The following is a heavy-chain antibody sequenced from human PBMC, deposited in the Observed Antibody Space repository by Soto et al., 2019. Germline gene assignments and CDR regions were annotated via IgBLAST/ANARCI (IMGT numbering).Heavy chain of an antibody. CDR3: AKMWGVEYQLPEYYFDY. J-gene: IGHJ4*02. Sequence: EVQLLESGGGLVQPGGSLRLSCVASGFTFSSYAMSWVRQAPGKGLEWVSAISGSGGSTYYADSVKGRFTISRDNSKNTLYLQMNSLRAEDTAVYYCAKMWGVEYQLPEYYFDYWGQGTLVTVSS. D-gene: IGHD2-2*01. CDR2: ISGSGGST. CDR1: GFTFSSYA. V-gene: IGHV3-23*01.